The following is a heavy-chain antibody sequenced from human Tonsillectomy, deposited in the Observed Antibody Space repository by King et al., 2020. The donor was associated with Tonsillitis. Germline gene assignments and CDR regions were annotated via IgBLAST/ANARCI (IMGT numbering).Heavy chain of an antibody. D-gene: IGHD4-17*01. V-gene: IGHV3-23*03. CDR2: IYSGGSRA. J-gene: IGHJ2*01. CDR3: AKKHDYGDDYWYFDL. CDR1: GFTFSSYA. Sequence: VQLVESGGGLVQPGGSLRLSCVASGFTFSSYAMSWVRQTPGKGLEWVSIIYSGGSRAYSADSVKGRFTISRDDSKNTLYLEMYSLRVEDTALYYCAKKHDYGDDYWYFDLWGRGTLVTVSS.